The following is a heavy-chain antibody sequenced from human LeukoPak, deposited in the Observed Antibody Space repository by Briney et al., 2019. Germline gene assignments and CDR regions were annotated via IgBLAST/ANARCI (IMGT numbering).Heavy chain of an antibody. J-gene: IGHJ4*02. CDR1: GFSSTNYA. CDR3: AKYGSSGYYRFDY. V-gene: IGHV3-23*01. CDR2: ISGSGGST. D-gene: IGHD3-22*01. Sequence: GGSLRLSCTGSGFSSTNYAMHWVRQAPGKGLEWVSAISGSGGSTYFADSVKGRFTISRDNSKNTLYLQMNSLRAEDTAVYYCAKYGSSGYYRFDYWGQGTLVTVSS.